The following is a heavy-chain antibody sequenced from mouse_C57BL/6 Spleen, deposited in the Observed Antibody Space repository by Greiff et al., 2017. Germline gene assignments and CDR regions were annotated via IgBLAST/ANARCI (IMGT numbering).Heavy chain of an antibody. CDR2: IYPGDGDT. V-gene: IGHV1-80*01. CDR1: GYAFSSYW. J-gene: IGHJ2*01. Sequence: VQLVESGAELVKPGASVKISCKASGYAFSSYWMNWVKQRPGKGLEWIGQIYPGDGDTNYNGKFKGKATLTADKSSSTAYMQLSSLTSEDSAVYFCARDDYDGFDYWGQGTTLTVSS. CDR3: ARDDYDGFDY. D-gene: IGHD2-4*01.